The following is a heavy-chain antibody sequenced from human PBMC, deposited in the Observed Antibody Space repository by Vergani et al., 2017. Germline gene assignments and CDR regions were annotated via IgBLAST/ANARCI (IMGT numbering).Heavy chain of an antibody. CDR1: GFTFSDYA. Sequence: EVPLLQSGGGLVHPGGSLRLSCVASGFTFSDYAMKWVRQAPGKGLEWVSGINSNSANTDYADSVKGRFTISRDNSKNTLYLQTNSLRVEDTAVYFCVRRGYAHWGQGTLVTVSS. D-gene: IGHD2-15*01. CDR3: VRRGYAH. J-gene: IGHJ4*02. V-gene: IGHV3-23*01. CDR2: INSNSANT.